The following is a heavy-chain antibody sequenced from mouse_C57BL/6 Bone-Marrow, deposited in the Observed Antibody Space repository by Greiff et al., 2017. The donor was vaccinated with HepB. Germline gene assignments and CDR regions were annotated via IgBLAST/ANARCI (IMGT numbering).Heavy chain of an antibody. D-gene: IGHD1-1*01. Sequence: VQLQQPGAELVKPGASVKMSCKASGYTFTSYWITWVKQRPGQGLEWIGDIYPGSGSTNYNEKFKSKATLTVDTSSSTAYMQLSSLTSEDAAVYDCARAFITTVVAPGDHWGQGTTLTVSS. J-gene: IGHJ2*01. CDR1: GYTFTSYW. CDR2: IYPGSGST. CDR3: ARAFITTVVAPGDH. V-gene: IGHV1-55*01.